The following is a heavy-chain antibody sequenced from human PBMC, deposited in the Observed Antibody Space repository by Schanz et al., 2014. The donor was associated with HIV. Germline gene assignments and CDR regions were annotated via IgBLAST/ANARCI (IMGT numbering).Heavy chain of an antibody. CDR2: IIPIFGTA. CDR3: AREKFSTLTGEKKKEVES. J-gene: IGHJ3*01. D-gene: IGHD3-16*01. CDR1: GGTFSSYA. V-gene: IGHV1-69*06. Sequence: QVQLVQSGTEVKKPGSSVKVSCKASGGTFSSYAISWVRQAPGQGLEWMGGIIPIFGTANSAQRFQGRVTITADKSTSTAYMELSSLRSEDTAVYYCAREKFSTLTGEKKKEVESWVHWTMVTVSS.